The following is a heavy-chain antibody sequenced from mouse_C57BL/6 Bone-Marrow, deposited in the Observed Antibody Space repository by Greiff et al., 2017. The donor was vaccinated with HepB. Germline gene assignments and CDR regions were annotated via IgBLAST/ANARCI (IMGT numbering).Heavy chain of an antibody. CDR1: GYTFTGYW. CDR2: ILPGSGST. CDR3: ARYLANWDDYYAMDY. D-gene: IGHD4-1*01. V-gene: IGHV1-9*01. Sequence: VQRVESGAELMKPGASVKLSCKAPGYTFTGYWIEWVKQRPGHGLEWIGEILPGSGSTNYNEKFKGKATFTADTSSTTAYMQLSSLTTEDSAIYYCARYLANWDDYYAMDYWGQGTSVTVSS. J-gene: IGHJ4*01.